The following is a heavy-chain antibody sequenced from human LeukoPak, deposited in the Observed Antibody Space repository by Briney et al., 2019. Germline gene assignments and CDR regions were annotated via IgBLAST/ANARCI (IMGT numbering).Heavy chain of an antibody. D-gene: IGHD6-13*01. CDR3: ANGRQQLIGYFDL. V-gene: IGHV3-48*04. CDR2: ISSSGSTI. CDR1: GFTFSSYG. Sequence: PGGSLRLSCAASGFTFSSYGMNWVRQAPGKGLEWVSYISSSGSTIYYADSVKGRFTISRDNAKNSLYLQMNSLRAEDTAVYYCANGRQQLIGYFDLWGRGTLVTVSS. J-gene: IGHJ2*01.